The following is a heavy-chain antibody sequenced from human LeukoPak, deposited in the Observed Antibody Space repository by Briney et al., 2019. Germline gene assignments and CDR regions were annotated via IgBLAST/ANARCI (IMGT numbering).Heavy chain of an antibody. CDR3: ARHGGAFDI. Sequence: PGGSLRLSCTASGFTFSSYSMNWVRQAPGKGLEWVSSISSSSTYIYYADSVKGRFTISRDDAKSSLYLQMNSLRGEDTAVYYCARHGGAFDIWGQGTLVTVSS. CDR1: GFTFSSYS. V-gene: IGHV3-21*01. D-gene: IGHD3-10*01. J-gene: IGHJ3*02. CDR2: ISSSSTYI.